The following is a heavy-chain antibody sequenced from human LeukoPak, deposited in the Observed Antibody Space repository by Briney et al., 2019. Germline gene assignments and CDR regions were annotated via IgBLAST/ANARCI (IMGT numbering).Heavy chain of an antibody. CDR2: IYPGDSHT. Sequence: GESLKISCKGSGYSFTSYWIGWVRQMPGKGLEWMGIIYPGDSHTRYSPSFQGQVTISADKSINTAYLQWSSLKASDTAMYYCARSLLSGSYYMDAFDIWGQGTMVTVSS. J-gene: IGHJ3*02. V-gene: IGHV5-51*01. CDR3: ARSLLSGSYYMDAFDI. CDR1: GYSFTSYW. D-gene: IGHD3-10*01.